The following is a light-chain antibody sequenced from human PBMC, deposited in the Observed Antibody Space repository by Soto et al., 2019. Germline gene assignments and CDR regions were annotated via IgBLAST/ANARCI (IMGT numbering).Light chain of an antibody. CDR1: SGSIASNY. Sequence: NFMLTQPHSVSESPGKTVTISCTRSSGSIASNYVQWYQQRPGSAPTTVICENNLRPSGVPDRFSGSIDSSSNSASLTISGLKTEDEADYYCQSYDSSTLWVFGGGTK. CDR3: QSYDSSTLWV. V-gene: IGLV6-57*03. J-gene: IGLJ3*02. CDR2: ENN.